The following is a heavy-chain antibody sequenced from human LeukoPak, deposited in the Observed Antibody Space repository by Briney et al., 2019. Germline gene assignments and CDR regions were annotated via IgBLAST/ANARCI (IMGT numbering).Heavy chain of an antibody. J-gene: IGHJ3*02. V-gene: IGHV4-34*01. CDR1: GGSFSGYY. CDR3: ASLNPFSGRRNAFDI. Sequence: SETLSLTCVVHGGSFSGYYWSWIRQPPGQGLEWIGEVNHSGTARYNPSLESRVTISVDTSKSQSSLNVYFVTAADTAVYYCASLNPFSGRRNAFDIWGQGAMVTVSS. CDR2: VNHSGTA. D-gene: IGHD1-26*01.